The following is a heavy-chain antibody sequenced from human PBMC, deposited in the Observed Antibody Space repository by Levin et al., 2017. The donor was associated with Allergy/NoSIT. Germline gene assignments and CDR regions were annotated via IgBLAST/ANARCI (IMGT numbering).Heavy chain of an antibody. D-gene: IGHD7-27*01. CDR1: GFTFSTYG. J-gene: IGHJ4*02. Sequence: GGSLRLSCLASGFTFSTYGMHWVRQAPGKGLEWVAVISFDGSNKFYADSVKGRFTISRDNSMKTLSLEMDSLRVEDSAVYYCAKDWGNWGFGYHFDYWGQGTLVTVSS. V-gene: IGHV3-30*18. CDR3: AKDWGNWGFGYHFDY. CDR2: ISFDGSNK.